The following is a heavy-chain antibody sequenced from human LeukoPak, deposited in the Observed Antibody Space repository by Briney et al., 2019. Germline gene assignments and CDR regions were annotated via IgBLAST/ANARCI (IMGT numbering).Heavy chain of an antibody. V-gene: IGHV3-15*04. D-gene: IGHD6-6*01. J-gene: IGHJ4*02. CDR1: GFTFNLAW. CDR2: IAVTPDGPAT. CDR3: VWSSTWDKRFYLDQ. Sequence: PGGSLRLSCAASGFTFNLAWMSWVRQTPGKGLQWAARIAVTPDGPATDYATPVRGRFTISRDDSRNMVYLQMSSLRTDDTAVYYCVWSSTWDKRFYLDQWGQGTLVTVSS.